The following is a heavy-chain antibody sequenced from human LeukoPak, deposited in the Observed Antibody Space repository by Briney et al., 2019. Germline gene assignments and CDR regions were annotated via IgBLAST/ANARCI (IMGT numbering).Heavy chain of an antibody. Sequence: SETLSLTCTVSGDSIDSRSYYWTWIRQPAGKRPEWIGRIYRSGTTNYTPSLKSRATISLHTTQNQFSLNLRSVTGADMAVYYCARDIEQQGGRDYGGKGTVVTVFS. CDR2: IYRSGTT. J-gene: IGHJ4*02. CDR1: GDSIDSRSYY. CDR3: ARDIEQQGGRDY. V-gene: IGHV4-61*02. D-gene: IGHD6-13*01.